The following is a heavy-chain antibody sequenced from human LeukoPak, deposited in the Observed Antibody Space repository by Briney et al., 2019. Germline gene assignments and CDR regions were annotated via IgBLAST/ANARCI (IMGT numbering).Heavy chain of an antibody. D-gene: IGHD3-10*01. CDR2: ANQRGGT. Sequence: SETLSLTCAVNGGSVSGFYWSWIRQPPGKGLEWIGQANQRGGTAYNASLKSRVTISSDTSKNQFSLHLISVTAADTAVYYCARHGPRGYYFDYWGQGTLVTVSS. CDR1: GGSVSGFY. J-gene: IGHJ4*02. V-gene: IGHV4-34*01. CDR3: ARHGPRGYYFDY.